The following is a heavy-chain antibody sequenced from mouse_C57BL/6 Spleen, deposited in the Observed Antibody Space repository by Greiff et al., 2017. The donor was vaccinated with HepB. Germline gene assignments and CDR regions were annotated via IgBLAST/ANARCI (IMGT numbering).Heavy chain of an antibody. V-gene: IGHV2-2*01. D-gene: IGHD1-1*01. CDR1: GFSLTSYG. CDR3: ARTDGSSSFAY. CDR2: IWSGGST. J-gene: IGHJ3*01. Sequence: VQLQQSGPGLVQPSQSLSITCTVSGFSLTSYGVHWVRQSPGKGLEWLGVIWSGGSTDYNAAFISRLSISKDNSKRQVFFKMNSLQADDSAIYYCARTDGSSSFAYWGQGTLVTVSA.